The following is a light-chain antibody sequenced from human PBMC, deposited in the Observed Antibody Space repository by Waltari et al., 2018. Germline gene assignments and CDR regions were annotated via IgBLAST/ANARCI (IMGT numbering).Light chain of an antibody. Sequence: DIQMTQSPSSLSASVGDRVTITCRASQSISSYLNWYQQKPGKAPKLLIYAASSLQSGVPSRFSGSVSGTDFTLTISSLQPEEFATYYCQQSYTFGGGTKVEIK. J-gene: IGKJ4*01. V-gene: IGKV1-39*01. CDR1: QSISSY. CDR2: AAS. CDR3: QQSYT.